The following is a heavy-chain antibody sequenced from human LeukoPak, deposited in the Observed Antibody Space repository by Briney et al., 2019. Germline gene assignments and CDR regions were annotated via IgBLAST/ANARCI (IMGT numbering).Heavy chain of an antibody. Sequence: ASVKVSCKVSGYTLTELSMHWVRQAPGKGVEWKGGFDPEDGETIYAQKFQGRVTMTEDTSTDTAYMELSSLRSEDTAVYYCATPLAPGATSLIDYWGQGTLVTVSS. CDR2: FDPEDGET. D-gene: IGHD1-26*01. CDR3: ATPLAPGATSLIDY. V-gene: IGHV1-24*01. J-gene: IGHJ4*02. CDR1: GYTLTELS.